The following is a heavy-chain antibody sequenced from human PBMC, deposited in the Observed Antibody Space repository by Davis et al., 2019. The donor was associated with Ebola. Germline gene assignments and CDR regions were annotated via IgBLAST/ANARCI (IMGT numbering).Heavy chain of an antibody. V-gene: IGHV3-43*01. J-gene: IGHJ4*02. Sequence: GESLKISCAASGFTFDDYTMHWVRQAPGKGLEWVSLISWDGGSTYYADSVKGRFTISRDNSKNALYLQMNSLRDEDTAVYYCAREGDYYDSSGYYGYWGQGTLVTVSS. CDR3: AREGDYYDSSGYYGY. D-gene: IGHD3-22*01. CDR2: ISWDGGST. CDR1: GFTFDDYT.